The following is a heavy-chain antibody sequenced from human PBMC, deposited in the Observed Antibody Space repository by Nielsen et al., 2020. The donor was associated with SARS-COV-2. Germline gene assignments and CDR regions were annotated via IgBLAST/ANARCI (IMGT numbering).Heavy chain of an antibody. J-gene: IGHJ6*02. V-gene: IGHV3-33*08. CDR1: GFTFSSYD. CDR3: ARHGREGVGYSSGWQPNYYYYGMDV. Sequence: GESLKISCAASGFTFSSYDMHWVRQAPGKGLEWVAVIWYDGNNKYYADSVKGRFTISRDNSKNTLYLQMNSLRAEDTAVYYCARHGREGVGYSSGWQPNYYYYGMDVWGQGTTVTVSS. CDR2: IWYDGNNK. D-gene: IGHD6-19*01.